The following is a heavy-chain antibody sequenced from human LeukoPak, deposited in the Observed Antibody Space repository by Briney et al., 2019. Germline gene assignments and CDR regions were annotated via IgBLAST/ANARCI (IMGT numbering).Heavy chain of an antibody. CDR3: ARGGPDYGDYGVDY. Sequence: KFQGRVTMTRDTSTSTVYMELSSLRSEDTAVYYCARGGPDYGDYGVDYWGQGTLVTVSS. D-gene: IGHD4-17*01. V-gene: IGHV1-46*01. J-gene: IGHJ4*02.